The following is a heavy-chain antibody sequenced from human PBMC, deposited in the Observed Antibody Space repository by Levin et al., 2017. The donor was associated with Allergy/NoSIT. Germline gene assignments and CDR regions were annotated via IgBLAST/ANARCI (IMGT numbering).Heavy chain of an antibody. CDR2: IYYSGST. CDR1: GGSISSYY. V-gene: IGHV4-59*01. CDR3: ARMYCSSTSCYAGMGLNWFDP. Sequence: SETLSLTCTVSGGSISSYYWSWIRQPPGKGLEWIGYIYYSGSTNYNPSLKSRVTISVDTSKNQFSLTLSSVTAADTAVYYCARMYCSSTSCYAGMGLNWFDPWGQGTLVTVSS. J-gene: IGHJ5*02. D-gene: IGHD2-2*01.